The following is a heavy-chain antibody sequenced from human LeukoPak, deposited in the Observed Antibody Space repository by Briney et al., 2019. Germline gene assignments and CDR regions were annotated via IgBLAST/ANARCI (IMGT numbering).Heavy chain of an antibody. D-gene: IGHD5-24*01. CDR2: IYYSGST. CDR3: ARTTIYPYYYYYGMDV. CDR1: GGSISSYY. J-gene: IGHJ6*02. V-gene: IGHV4-59*01. Sequence: PSETLSLTCTVSGGSISSYYWSWIRQPPGKGLEWIGYIYYSGSTNYNPSLKGRVTISVDTSKNQFSLKLSSVTAADTAAYYCARTTIYPYYYYYGMDVWGQGTTVTVSS.